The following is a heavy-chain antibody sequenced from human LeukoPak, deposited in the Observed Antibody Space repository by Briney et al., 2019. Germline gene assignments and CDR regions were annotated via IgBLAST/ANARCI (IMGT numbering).Heavy chain of an antibody. J-gene: IGHJ4*02. CDR1: GFTFSSYA. CDR2: TGSTGVST. V-gene: IGHV3-23*01. D-gene: IGHD3-10*01. Sequence: PGGSLRLSCAASGFTFSSYAMNWVRQAPGKGLEWVSGTGSTGVSTFYADSVKGRFTVSRDNSKNTLSLQMNSLRAEDTAVYYCAKDRWGITMVRGFDYWGQGTLVTVSS. CDR3: AKDRWGITMVRGFDY.